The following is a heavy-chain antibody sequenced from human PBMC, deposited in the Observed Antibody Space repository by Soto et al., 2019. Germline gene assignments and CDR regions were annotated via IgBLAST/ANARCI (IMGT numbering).Heavy chain of an antibody. CDR2: IIPIFGTA. Sequence: SVKVSCKASGGTFSSYAISWVRQAPGQGLEWMGGIIPIFGTANYAQKFQGRVTITADESTSTAYMELRSLRSDDTAVYYCARDLDYDSSGYYGELVCWGQGTLVTVSS. D-gene: IGHD3-22*01. CDR1: GGTFSSYA. J-gene: IGHJ4*02. CDR3: ARDLDYDSSGYYGELVC. V-gene: IGHV1-69*13.